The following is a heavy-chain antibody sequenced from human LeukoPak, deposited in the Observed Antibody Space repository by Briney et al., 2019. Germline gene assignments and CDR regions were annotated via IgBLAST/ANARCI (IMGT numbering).Heavy chain of an antibody. CDR3: ARDTILAD. Sequence: SETLSLTCAVYGGSFSGYYWSWIRQPPGKGLEWIGEINHSGSTNYNPSLKSRVTISVDTSKNQFSLKLSSVTAADTAVYYCARDTILADWGQGTLVTVSS. V-gene: IGHV4-34*01. J-gene: IGHJ4*02. CDR2: INHSGST. D-gene: IGHD3-3*01. CDR1: GGSFSGYY.